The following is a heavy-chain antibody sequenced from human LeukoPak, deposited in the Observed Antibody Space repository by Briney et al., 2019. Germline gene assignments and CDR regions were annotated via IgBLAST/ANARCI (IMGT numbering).Heavy chain of an antibody. V-gene: IGHV1-8*01. Sequence: ASVKVSCKASGYTFTSYNINWFRQAPGRGFEWLGFVSPHNGDTGYTQNFQGRVTMTRDTSINTAYMELSGLRSEDTAVYYCVRHHYDYVAFGIWGQGTMVIVSS. D-gene: IGHD3-16*01. CDR3: VRHHYDYVAFGI. J-gene: IGHJ3*02. CDR1: GYTFTSYN. CDR2: VSPHNGDT.